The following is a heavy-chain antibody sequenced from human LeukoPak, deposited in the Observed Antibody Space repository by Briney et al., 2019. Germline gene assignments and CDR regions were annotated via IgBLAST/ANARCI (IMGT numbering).Heavy chain of an antibody. Sequence: SETLSLTCTVSGGSVSSGSYYWSWIRQPPGKGPEWIGYIYYSGSTNYNPSLKSRVTISVDTSKNQFSLKLSSVTAADTAVYYCARTPAWFGEPDYAFDIWGQGTMVTVSS. CDR1: GGSVSSGSYY. D-gene: IGHD3-10*01. V-gene: IGHV4-61*01. J-gene: IGHJ3*02. CDR2: IYYSGST. CDR3: ARTPAWFGEPDYAFDI.